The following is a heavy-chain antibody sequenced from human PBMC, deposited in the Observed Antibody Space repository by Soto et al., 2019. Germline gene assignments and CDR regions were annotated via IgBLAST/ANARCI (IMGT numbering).Heavy chain of an antibody. Sequence: GGSLRLSCAASGFTFSNYPMKWVRQAPGKGLEWVSSVSGSGGSTYYADSVKGRFTISRDNSKNTLYLQMNSLRAEDTAVYYCARDGAMASMDVWGQGTTVTVSS. V-gene: IGHV3-23*01. J-gene: IGHJ6*02. D-gene: IGHD2-2*01. CDR1: GFTFSNYP. CDR3: ARDGAMASMDV. CDR2: VSGSGGST.